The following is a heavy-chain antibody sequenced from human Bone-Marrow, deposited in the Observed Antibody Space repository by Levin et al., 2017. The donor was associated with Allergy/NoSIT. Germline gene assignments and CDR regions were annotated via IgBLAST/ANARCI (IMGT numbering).Heavy chain of an antibody. D-gene: IGHD4-17*01. CDR3: ARVYGDYGGRKNRNHYWYFDL. Sequence: SETLSLTCAVSGGSISSGGYSWSWIRQPPGTGLEWIGYIYHSGSTYYNPSLKSRVTISVDRSKNQFSLKLSSVTAADTAVYYCARVYGDYGGRKNRNHYWYFDLWGRGTLVTVSS. CDR1: GGSISSGGYS. CDR2: IYHSGST. J-gene: IGHJ2*01. V-gene: IGHV4-30-2*01.